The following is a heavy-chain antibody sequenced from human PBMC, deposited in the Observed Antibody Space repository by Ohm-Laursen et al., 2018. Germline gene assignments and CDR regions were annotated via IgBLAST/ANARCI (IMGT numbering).Heavy chain of an antibody. CDR3: AREVRGEYYYYYYGMDV. V-gene: IGHV1-2*02. D-gene: IGHD2-2*01. Sequence: ASVKVSCKPSGYTFTGYYMHWVRQAPGQGLEWMGWINPNSGGTNYAQKFQGRVTMTRDTSISTAYMELSRLRFDDTAVYYCAREVRGEYYYYYYGMDVWGQGTTVTVSS. J-gene: IGHJ6*02. CDR1: GYTFTGYY. CDR2: INPNSGGT.